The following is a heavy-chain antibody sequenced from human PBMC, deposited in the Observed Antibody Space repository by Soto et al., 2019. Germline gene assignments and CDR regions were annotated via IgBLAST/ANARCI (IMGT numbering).Heavy chain of an antibody. CDR3: AGEYYDFWSGYYTGIRWFDT. D-gene: IGHD3-3*01. CDR1: GGSISSYY. Sequence: PSETLSLTCTVSGGSISSYYWSWIRQPPGKGLEWIGYIYYSGSTNYNPSLKSRVTISVDTSKNQFSLKLSSVTAADTAVYYCAGEYYDFWSGYYTGIRWFDTWGQGTLVTVSS. J-gene: IGHJ5*02. CDR2: IYYSGST. V-gene: IGHV4-59*01.